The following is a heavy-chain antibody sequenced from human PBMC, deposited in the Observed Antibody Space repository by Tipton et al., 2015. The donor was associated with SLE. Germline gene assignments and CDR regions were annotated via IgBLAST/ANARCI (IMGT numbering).Heavy chain of an antibody. CDR1: GGSFSGYY. CDR3: ARGPSPSGGFDY. V-gene: IGHV4-34*01. J-gene: IGHJ4*02. Sequence: TLSLTCAVYGGSFSGYYWSWIRQPPGKGLEWIGEINHSGSTNHNPSLKSRVTISVDTPKNQFSLKLSSVTAADTAVYYCARGPSPSGGFDYWGQGTLVTVSS. D-gene: IGHD3-10*01. CDR2: INHSGST.